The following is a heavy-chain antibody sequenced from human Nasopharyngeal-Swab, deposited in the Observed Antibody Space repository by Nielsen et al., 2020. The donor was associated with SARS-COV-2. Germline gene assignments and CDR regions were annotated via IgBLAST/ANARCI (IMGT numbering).Heavy chain of an antibody. V-gene: IGHV3-23*01. CDR2: ISVNGDYT. Sequence: GESLKISCAASGFTFSNYAMTWVRQAPGKGLEWVSTISVNGDYTYYADSVKGRFTISRDNSKNTLYLQMNSLRAEDTAVYYCARYDDYYDSSGYAYWGQGTLVTVSS. J-gene: IGHJ4*02. CDR3: ARYDDYYDSSGYAY. CDR1: GFTFSNYA. D-gene: IGHD3-22*01.